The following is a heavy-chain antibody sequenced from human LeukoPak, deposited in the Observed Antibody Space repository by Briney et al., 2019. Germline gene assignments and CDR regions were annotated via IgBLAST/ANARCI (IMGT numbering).Heavy chain of an antibody. CDR2: ISGSGGST. Sequence: PSETLSLTCTVSGGSISSGGYYWSWIRQHPGKGLEWVSAISGSGGSTYYADSVKGRFTISRDNSKNTLYLQMNSLRAEDTAVYYCAKRGGYCSSTSCRTARWGYYYFDYWGQGTLVTVSS. CDR3: AKRGGYCSSTSCRTARWGYYYFDY. D-gene: IGHD2-2*01. CDR1: GGSISSGGYY. V-gene: IGHV3-23*01. J-gene: IGHJ4*02.